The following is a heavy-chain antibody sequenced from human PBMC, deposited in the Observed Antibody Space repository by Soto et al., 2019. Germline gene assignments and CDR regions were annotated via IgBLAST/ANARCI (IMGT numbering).Heavy chain of an antibody. Sequence: GGSLRLSCAASGFTFSSYTMNWVRQAPGKGLEWVSYITSSSSPIYYADSVKGRFTISRDNSKNTLYLQMNSLRAEDTAVYYCAYSSTPFDYWGQGTLVTVSS. CDR2: ITSSSSPI. CDR3: AYSSTPFDY. D-gene: IGHD6-13*01. J-gene: IGHJ4*02. V-gene: IGHV3-48*01. CDR1: GFTFSSYT.